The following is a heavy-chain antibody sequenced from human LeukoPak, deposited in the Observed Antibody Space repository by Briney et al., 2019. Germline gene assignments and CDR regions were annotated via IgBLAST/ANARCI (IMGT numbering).Heavy chain of an antibody. CDR1: GFTFSSYA. CDR2: ISYDGSNK. J-gene: IGHJ4*02. CDR3: AREKRPLIDY. Sequence: GGSLRLSCAASGFTFSSYAMHWVRQAPGKGLEGVAVISYDGSNKYYADSVRGRFTISRDNSKNTLYLQMNSLRAEDTAVYYCAREKRPLIDYWGQGTLVTVSS. D-gene: IGHD6-6*01. V-gene: IGHV3-30-3*01.